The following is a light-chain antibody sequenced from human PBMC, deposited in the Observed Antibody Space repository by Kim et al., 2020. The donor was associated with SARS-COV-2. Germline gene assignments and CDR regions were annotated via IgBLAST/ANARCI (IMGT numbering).Light chain of an antibody. CDR2: DNN. CDR3: GTWDSSLSAWI. Sequence: QSVLTQPPSVSAAPGQKVTISCSGSSSNIGRNSVSWYQQVPGTAPKVLIYDNNKRPSGIPDRFSGSKSGTSATLGITGLQTGDEADYYCGTWDSSLSAWIFGGGTQLTVL. CDR1: SSNIGRNS. V-gene: IGLV1-51*01. J-gene: IGLJ2*01.